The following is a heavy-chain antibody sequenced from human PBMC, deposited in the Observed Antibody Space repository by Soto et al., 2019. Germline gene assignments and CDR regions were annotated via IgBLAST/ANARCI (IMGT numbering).Heavy chain of an antibody. J-gene: IGHJ6*02. Sequence: SVKVSCKASGGTFSSYASSWVRQAPGQGLEWMGGIIPIFGTANYAQKFQGRVTITADESTSTAYMELSSLRSEDTAVYYCARDVNFSWSGYWPTTDYYYGMDVWGQGTTVTVSS. V-gene: IGHV1-69*13. CDR1: GGTFSSYA. CDR2: IIPIFGTA. D-gene: IGHD3-3*01. CDR3: ARDVNFSWSGYWPTTDYYYGMDV.